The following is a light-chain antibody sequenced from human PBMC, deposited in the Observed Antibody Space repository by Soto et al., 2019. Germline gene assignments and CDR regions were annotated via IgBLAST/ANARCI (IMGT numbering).Light chain of an antibody. CDR2: DVS. V-gene: IGLV2-14*03. J-gene: IGLJ2*01. Sequence: QSALTQPASVSGSPGQSITISCTGTSSDVGDYNFVSWYQQHPGKAPKLMIYDVSKRPSGISNRFSVSKSGSTASLTISGLQAEDEAAYYCSSYTRTTVLFGGGTKVTVL. CDR3: SSYTRTTVL. CDR1: SSDVGDYNF.